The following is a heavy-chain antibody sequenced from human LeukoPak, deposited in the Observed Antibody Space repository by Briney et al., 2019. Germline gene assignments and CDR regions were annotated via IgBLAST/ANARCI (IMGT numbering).Heavy chain of an antibody. D-gene: IGHD3-3*01. J-gene: IGHJ4*02. CDR3: ARGVPYASWSGPHYSDY. CDR2: IKQDGSQK. CDR1: GFTFSSYW. V-gene: IGHV3-7*01. Sequence: GGSLRLSCAASGFTFSSYWMSWVRQAPGKGLEWVANIKQDGSQKYYVDSVKGRFSISRDNAKNSLYLQMNGLRAEDTAVYYCARGVPYASWSGPHYSDYWGQGTLVTVSS.